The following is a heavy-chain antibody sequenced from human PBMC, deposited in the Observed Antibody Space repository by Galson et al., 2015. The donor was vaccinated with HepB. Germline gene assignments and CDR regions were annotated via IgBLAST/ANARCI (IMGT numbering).Heavy chain of an antibody. J-gene: IGHJ3*02. Sequence: SLRLSCAASGFMFSTYGMHWVRQAPGKGLEWVAVIWYDGSNKYYRDSVKGRFTISRDNSKNTLHLQMNSLRAEDTAVYYCARAAQYCSRNSCYVPELGAFDIWGRGTMVTVSS. V-gene: IGHV3-33*01. CDR2: IWYDGSNK. CDR3: ARAAQYCSRNSCYVPELGAFDI. D-gene: IGHD2-2*01. CDR1: GFMFSTYG.